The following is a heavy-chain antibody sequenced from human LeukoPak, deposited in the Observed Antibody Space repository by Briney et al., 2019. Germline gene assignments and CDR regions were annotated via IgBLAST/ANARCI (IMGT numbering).Heavy chain of an antibody. CDR3: ARDSRGYCSGGSCYGASYWYFEP. V-gene: IGHV4-59*01. CDR1: GGSISSYY. CDR2: IYYSGST. Sequence: PSETLSLTCTVSGGSISSYYWSWIRQPPGKGLEWIGYIYYSGSTNYNPSLKSRVTISVDTSKNQFSLKLSSVTDADAAVYYCARDSRGYCSGGSCYGASYWYFEPCGRSTLVTVSS. D-gene: IGHD2-15*01. J-gene: IGHJ2*01.